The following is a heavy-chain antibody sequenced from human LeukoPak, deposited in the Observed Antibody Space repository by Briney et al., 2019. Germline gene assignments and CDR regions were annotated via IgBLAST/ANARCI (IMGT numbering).Heavy chain of an antibody. V-gene: IGHV4-59*01. CDR1: GGSIATYY. D-gene: IGHD4-23*01. CDR2: IYYNGHT. J-gene: IGHJ4*02. CDR3: ARSPGVLRWAIDY. Sequence: SETLSLTCTVSGGSIATYYWSWIRQPPGKGLEWIGYIYYNGHTDYNPSLKSRVTISVHTSKNQFSLKLSSVTAADTAVYYCARSPGVLRWAIDYWGQGTLVTVSS.